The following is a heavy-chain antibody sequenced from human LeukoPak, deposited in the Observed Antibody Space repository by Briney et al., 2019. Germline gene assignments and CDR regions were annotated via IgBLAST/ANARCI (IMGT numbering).Heavy chain of an antibody. J-gene: IGHJ4*02. V-gene: IGHV4-4*02. CDR2: INHSGST. CDR3: ARGPHTVVYYYDSSGYYY. Sequence: SETLSLTCGVSGGSISSTNGWTWVRQPPGKGLEWIGKINHSGSTNYNPSLKSRVTISVDTSKNQFSLKLSSVTAADTAVYYCARGPHTVVYYYDSSGYYYWGQGTLVTVSS. D-gene: IGHD3-22*01. CDR1: GGSISSTNG.